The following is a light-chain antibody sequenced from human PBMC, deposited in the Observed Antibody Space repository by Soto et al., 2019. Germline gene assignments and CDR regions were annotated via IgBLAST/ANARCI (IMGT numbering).Light chain of an antibody. CDR2: DVS. Sequence: IQMTHSPSTLSASVGDRVIITCRASQSISRRLAWYQQKPGKAPRLLMYDVSTLESGVPSRFRGSGSGTEFTLTINSLQPDDYATYYCQQYNSYSWTFGHGTKVDIK. V-gene: IGKV1-5*01. CDR1: QSISRR. CDR3: QQYNSYSWT. J-gene: IGKJ1*01.